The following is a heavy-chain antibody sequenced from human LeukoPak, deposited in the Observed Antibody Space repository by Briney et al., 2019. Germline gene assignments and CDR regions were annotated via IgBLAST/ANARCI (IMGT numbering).Heavy chain of an antibody. CDR3: ARDVKYYDILTGYAPKHNPDAFDI. CDR2: IIPIFGTA. CDR1: GGTFSSYA. D-gene: IGHD3-9*01. V-gene: IGHV1-69*13. Sequence: SVKVSCKASGGTFSSYAISWVRQAPGLGLEWMGGIIPIFGTANYAQKFQGRVTITADESTSTAYMELSSLRSEDTAVYYCARDVKYYDILTGYAPKHNPDAFDIWGQGTMVTVSS. J-gene: IGHJ3*02.